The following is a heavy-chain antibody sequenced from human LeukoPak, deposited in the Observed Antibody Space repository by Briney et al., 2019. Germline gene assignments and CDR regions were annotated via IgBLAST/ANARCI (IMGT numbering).Heavy chain of an antibody. V-gene: IGHV4-4*02. Sequence: SETLSLTCTISGGSISSSDWWSWVRQSPGKGLEWIGEIYQSGSTNFSPSLKSRLTMSLDKSKNQFSLRLTSVTAADTAVYFCARGGGDDYYAFDIWGQGTMVTVSS. D-gene: IGHD5-12*01. CDR1: GGSISSSDW. CDR3: ARGGGDDYYAFDI. J-gene: IGHJ3*02. CDR2: IYQSGST.